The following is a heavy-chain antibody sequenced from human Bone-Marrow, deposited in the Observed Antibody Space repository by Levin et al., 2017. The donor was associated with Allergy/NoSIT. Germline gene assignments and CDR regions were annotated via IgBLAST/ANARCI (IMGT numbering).Heavy chain of an antibody. V-gene: IGHV3-9*01. CDR2: ISYNSHNI. Sequence: SLKISCAASGFTFDDYAMHWVRQAPGKGLEWVSGISYNSHNIGYADSVKGRFTISRDNAKNCLILQMNSLRPEDTALYYCAKKAFRGEFDYWGQGTLVTVSS. D-gene: IGHD3-10*01. J-gene: IGHJ4*02. CDR1: GFTFDDYA. CDR3: AKKAFRGEFDY.